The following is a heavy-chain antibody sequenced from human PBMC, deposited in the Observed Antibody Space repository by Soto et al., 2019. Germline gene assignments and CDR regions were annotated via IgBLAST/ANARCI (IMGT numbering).Heavy chain of an antibody. J-gene: IGHJ5*02. Sequence: HPGGSLRLSCAASAFTFGVYNMQWVRQAPGKGPECVAVISSDGSDGYYADSVRGRFTISRDNSNNMLYLEMNSLRPEDTAVYYCATGHRGLTGTTVVVTVPGWFDPWGQGALVTVSS. CDR1: AFTFGVYN. CDR3: ATGHRGLTGTTVVVTVPGWFDP. CDR2: ISSDGSDG. V-gene: IGHV3-30*03. D-gene: IGHD2-21*02.